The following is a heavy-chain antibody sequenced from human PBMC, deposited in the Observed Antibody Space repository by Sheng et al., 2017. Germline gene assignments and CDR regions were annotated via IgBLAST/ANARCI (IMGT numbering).Heavy chain of an antibody. CDR1: GGSFSGYY. CDR3: ARGAPVTAVAGPYYFDY. D-gene: IGHD6-19*01. J-gene: IGHJ4*02. CDR2: INHSGST. V-gene: IGHV4-34*01. Sequence: QVQLQQWGAGLLKPSETLSLTCAVYGGSFSGYYWSWIRQPPGKGLEWIGEINHSGSTNYNPSLKSRVTISVDTSKNQFSLKLSSVTAADTAVYYCARGAPVTAVAGPYYFDYWGQGTLVTVSS.